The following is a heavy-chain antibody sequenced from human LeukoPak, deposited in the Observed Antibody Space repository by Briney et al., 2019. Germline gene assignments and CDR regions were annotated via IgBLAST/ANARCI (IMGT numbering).Heavy chain of an antibody. CDR3: ARERGAVGWFDP. CDR1: GFTFSSYA. D-gene: IGHD4/OR15-4a*01. CDR2: ISYDGSNK. V-gene: IGHV3-30-3*01. Sequence: PGGSLRLSCAASGFTFSSYAMHWVRQAPGKGLEWVAVISYDGSNKYYADSVKGRFTISRDNSKNTLYLQMNSLRAEDTAVYYCARERGAVGWFDPWGQGTLVTVSS. J-gene: IGHJ5*02.